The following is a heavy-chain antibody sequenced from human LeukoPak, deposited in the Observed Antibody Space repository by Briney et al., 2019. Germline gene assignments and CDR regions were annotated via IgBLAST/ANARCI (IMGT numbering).Heavy chain of an antibody. CDR2: ISSSSSYI. CDR1: GFTFSSYA. J-gene: IGHJ4*02. CDR3: ARVKQKSVGMTTVTTMIRIFDY. D-gene: IGHD4-17*01. V-gene: IGHV3-21*01. Sequence: GGSLRLSCAASGFTFSSYAMSWVRQAPGKGLEWVSSISSSSSYIYYADSVKGRFTISRDNAKNSLYLQMNSLRAEDTAVYYCARVKQKSVGMTTVTTMIRIFDYWGQGTLVTVSS.